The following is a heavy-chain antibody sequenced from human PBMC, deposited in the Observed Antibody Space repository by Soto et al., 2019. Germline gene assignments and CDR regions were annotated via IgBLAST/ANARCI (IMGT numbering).Heavy chain of an antibody. D-gene: IGHD6-13*01. CDR2: MYHSGST. V-gene: IGHV4-30-2*01. CDR3: ARASMVSSSWSSYYFDY. Sequence: SETLSLTCAVSGGSISSGGYSWSWIRQPPGKGLEWIGYMYHSGSTYYNPSLKSRVTISIDRSKNQFSLKLSSVTAADTAVYYCARASMVSSSWSSYYFDYWGQGTLVTVSS. CDR1: GGSISSGGYS. J-gene: IGHJ4*02.